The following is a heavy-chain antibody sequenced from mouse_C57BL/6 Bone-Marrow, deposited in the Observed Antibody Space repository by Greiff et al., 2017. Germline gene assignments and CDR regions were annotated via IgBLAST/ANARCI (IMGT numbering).Heavy chain of an antibody. Sequence: VQLLESGGEFVKPGASVKMSCKASGYTFTSYWITWVKQRPGQGLEWIGDIYPGSGSTNYNEKFKSQATMTVDTSSSTASLQLTSLTSEDSAVXYCATPPQIYCDYGGREYYAMDYWGQGTSVTVSS. D-gene: IGHD2-4*01. CDR3: ATPPQIYCDYGGREYYAMDY. J-gene: IGHJ4*01. CDR1: GYTFTSYW. CDR2: IYPGSGST. V-gene: IGHV1-55*01.